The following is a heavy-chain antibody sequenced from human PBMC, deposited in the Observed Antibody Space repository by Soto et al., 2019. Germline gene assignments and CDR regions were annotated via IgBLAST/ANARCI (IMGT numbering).Heavy chain of an antibody. Sequence: PGGSLRLSCAASGFTFSSYEMNWVRQAPGKGLEWVSYISSSGSTIYCADSVKGRFTISRDNAKNSLYLQMNSLRAEDTAVYYCASDIVVVPAARDYYGMDVWGQGTTVTVSS. CDR2: ISSSGSTI. V-gene: IGHV3-48*03. D-gene: IGHD2-2*01. CDR1: GFTFSSYE. CDR3: ASDIVVVPAARDYYGMDV. J-gene: IGHJ6*02.